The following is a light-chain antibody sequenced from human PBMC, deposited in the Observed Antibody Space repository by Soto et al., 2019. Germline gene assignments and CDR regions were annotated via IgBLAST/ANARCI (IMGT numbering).Light chain of an antibody. CDR1: QSVSSSY. CDR2: GAS. V-gene: IGKV3-20*01. CDR3: QQYGSSPPRIT. Sequence: EIVLTQSPGTLSLSPGERATLSCRASQSVSSSYLAWYQQKPGQAPWLLIYGASSRATGIPDRFSGSGSGTDFTLTISRLEPEDFAVYYCQQYGSSPPRITFGQGTRLEIK. J-gene: IGKJ5*01.